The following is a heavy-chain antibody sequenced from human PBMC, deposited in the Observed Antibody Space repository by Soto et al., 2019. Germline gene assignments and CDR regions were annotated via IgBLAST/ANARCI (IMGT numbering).Heavy chain of an antibody. Sequence: GGSLRLSCAASGFTFSSYWMSWVRQAPGKGLEWVANIQQNGSENYYVDPVKGRFTISRNNAKNSLYLQMNGLRAEDTAVYYCSRVRTEMFAFDIWGQGTMVTVSS. CDR1: GFTFSSYW. J-gene: IGHJ3*02. CDR3: SRVRTEMFAFDI. D-gene: IGHD3-10*02. CDR2: IQQNGSEN. V-gene: IGHV3-7*01.